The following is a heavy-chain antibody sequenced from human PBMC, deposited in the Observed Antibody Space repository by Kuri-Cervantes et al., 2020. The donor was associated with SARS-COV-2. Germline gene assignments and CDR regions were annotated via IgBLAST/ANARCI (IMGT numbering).Heavy chain of an antibody. CDR2: ISSSSSYT. CDR1: GFTFSDYY. CDR3: ARSRIAARTNWFDP. D-gene: IGHD6-13*01. J-gene: IGHJ5*02. Sequence: GGSLRLSCAASGFTFSDYYMSWIRQAPGKGLEWVSYISSSSSYTNYADSVKGRFTISRDNAKNSLYLQMNSLRAEDTAVYYCARSRIAARTNWFDPWGQGTLVTVSS. V-gene: IGHV3-11*06.